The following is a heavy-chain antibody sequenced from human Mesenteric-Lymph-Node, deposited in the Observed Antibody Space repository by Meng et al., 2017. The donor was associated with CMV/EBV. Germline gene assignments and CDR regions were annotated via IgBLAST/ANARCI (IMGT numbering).Heavy chain of an antibody. J-gene: IGHJ3*02. D-gene: IGHD4-17*01. Sequence: GESLKISCAASGFTFSSYDMHWVRQATGKGLEWVSAIGTAGDTYYPVSVKGRFTISRENAKNSLYLQMNSLRAGDTAVYYCARGDYGRGAFDIWGQGTMVTVSS. CDR2: IGTAGDT. CDR1: GFTFSSYD. CDR3: ARGDYGRGAFDI. V-gene: IGHV3-13*01.